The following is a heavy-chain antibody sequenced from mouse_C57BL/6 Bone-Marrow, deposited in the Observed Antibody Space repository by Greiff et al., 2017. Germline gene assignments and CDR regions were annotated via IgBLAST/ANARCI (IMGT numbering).Heavy chain of an antibody. V-gene: IGHV10-1*01. J-gene: IGHJ4*01. D-gene: IGHD2-1*01. CDR2: IRSKSNNYAT. CDR1: GFSFNTYA. CDR3: VRHLSYGNPYYYAMDY. Sequence: EVQLQESGGGLVQPKGSLKLSCAASGFSFNTYAMNWVRQAPGKGLEWVARIRSKSNNYATYYADSVKDRFTISRDDSESMLYQQMNNLKTEDTAMYDWVRHLSYGNPYYYAMDYWGQGTSVTVSS.